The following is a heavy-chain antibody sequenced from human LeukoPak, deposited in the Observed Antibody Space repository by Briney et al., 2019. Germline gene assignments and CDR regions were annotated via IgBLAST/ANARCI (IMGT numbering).Heavy chain of an antibody. D-gene: IGHD1-7*01. Sequence: ASVKVSCKASGYTFTSYDINWVRQATGQGLEWMGWMNPNSGNTGYAQKFQGRVTMTRNTSISAAYMELSSLRSEDTAVYYCARSRGITGTTQVLDPWGQGTLVTVSS. V-gene: IGHV1-8*01. CDR2: MNPNSGNT. J-gene: IGHJ5*02. CDR3: ARSRGITGTTQVLDP. CDR1: GYTFTSYD.